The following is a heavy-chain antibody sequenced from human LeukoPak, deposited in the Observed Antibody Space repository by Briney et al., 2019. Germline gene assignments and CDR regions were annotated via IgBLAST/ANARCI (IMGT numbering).Heavy chain of an antibody. CDR3: AKDWGYASGTFFVN. D-gene: IGHD6-19*01. J-gene: IGHJ4*02. CDR1: GFTFSSYA. CDR2: ITSEGRDK. Sequence: GGSLRLSCAASGFTFSSYAMHWVRQAPGKGLEWVAVITSEGRDKYYADSVKGRFAISRDNSENTLYLQMNSLRAEDTAVYYCAKDWGYASGTFFVNWGQGTPVTVSS. V-gene: IGHV3-30*18.